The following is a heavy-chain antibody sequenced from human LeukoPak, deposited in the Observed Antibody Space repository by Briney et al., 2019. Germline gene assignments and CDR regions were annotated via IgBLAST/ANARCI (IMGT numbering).Heavy chain of an antibody. CDR2: VFYTGTA. CDR1: GASISRTTYY. Sequence: PSETLSLTCSVSGASISRTTYYWGWIRQPPGKGLEWIGSVFYTGTAYYNPSLRSRVTVSVDTSKNQFSLKLSSVTAADTAVYYCARGPRTSGGLDYWGQGTLVTVSS. V-gene: IGHV4-39*07. CDR3: ARGPRTSGGLDY. J-gene: IGHJ4*02. D-gene: IGHD3-10*01.